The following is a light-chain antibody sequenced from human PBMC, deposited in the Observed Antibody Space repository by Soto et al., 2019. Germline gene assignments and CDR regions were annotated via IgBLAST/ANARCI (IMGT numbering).Light chain of an antibody. CDR1: SSDVGGYNY. J-gene: IGLJ2*01. CDR2: EVS. Sequence: QSALTQPPSASGSPGQSVTISCTGTSSDVGGYNYVSWYQQHPGKAPKLMIYEVSKRPSGVPDRFPGSKSGNTTSLTVSGLQAEDEADYYCSSYAGSHNVVFGGGTKLTVL. V-gene: IGLV2-8*01. CDR3: SSYAGSHNVV.